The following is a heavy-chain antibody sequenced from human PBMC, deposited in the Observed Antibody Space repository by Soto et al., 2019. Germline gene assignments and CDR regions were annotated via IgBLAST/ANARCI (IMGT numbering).Heavy chain of an antibody. D-gene: IGHD6-13*01. Sequence: PGGSLRLSCAASGFTFSDYYMSWIRQAPGKGLEWVSYISSSSSYTNYADSVKGRFTISRDNAKNSLYLQMNSLRAEDTAVYYCARDKQLDTYTPPPGDYYYGMDVWGQGTTVTVSS. V-gene: IGHV3-11*06. J-gene: IGHJ6*02. CDR1: GFTFSDYY. CDR3: ARDKQLDTYTPPPGDYYYGMDV. CDR2: ISSSSSYT.